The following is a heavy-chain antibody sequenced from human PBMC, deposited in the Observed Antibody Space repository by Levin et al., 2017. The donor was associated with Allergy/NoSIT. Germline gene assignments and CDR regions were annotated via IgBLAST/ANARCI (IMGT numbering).Heavy chain of an antibody. CDR2: ISSSSSYI. CDR3: ARDNIAVAGDDAYDS. J-gene: IGHJ3*02. Sequence: PGGSLRLSCAASGFTFSSYSMNWVRQAPGKGLEWVSSISSSSSYIYYADSVKGRFTISRDNAKNSLYLQMNSLRAEDTAVYYCARDNIAVAGDDAYDSWGQGTMVTVSS. D-gene: IGHD6-19*01. CDR1: GFTFSSYS. V-gene: IGHV3-21*01.